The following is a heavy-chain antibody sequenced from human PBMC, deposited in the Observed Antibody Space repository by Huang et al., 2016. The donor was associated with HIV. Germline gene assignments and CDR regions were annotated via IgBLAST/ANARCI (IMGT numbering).Heavy chain of an antibody. CDR2: GSLNWRT. CDR1: GGSSNSHY. CDR3: AREGLYFYDSSGGYFDL. J-gene: IGHJ2*01. V-gene: IGHV4-59*11. D-gene: IGHD3-22*01. Sequence: QVQLQESGPGLVKPSETLSLTCTVSGGSSNSHYWSWIRPPPGNGLEGIGSGSLNWRTNYNPSLQSRFTISVDTSKTQFSLKLSSVTAADTALDYCAREGLYFYDSSGGYFDLWGRGTLLTVYS.